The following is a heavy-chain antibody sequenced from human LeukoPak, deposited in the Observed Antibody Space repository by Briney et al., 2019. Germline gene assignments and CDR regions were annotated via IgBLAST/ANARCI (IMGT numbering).Heavy chain of an antibody. CDR2: IYYSGST. V-gene: IGHV4-59*01. CDR3: ARDLYGDAPWGYYYMDV. Sequence: PSETLSLTCTVSGGSISSYYWSWIRQPPGKGLEWIGYIYYSGSTNYNPSLKSRVTISVDTSKNQFSLKLSSVTAADTAVYYCARDLYGDAPWGYYYMDVWGKGTTVTVSS. CDR1: GGSISSYY. D-gene: IGHD4-17*01. J-gene: IGHJ6*03.